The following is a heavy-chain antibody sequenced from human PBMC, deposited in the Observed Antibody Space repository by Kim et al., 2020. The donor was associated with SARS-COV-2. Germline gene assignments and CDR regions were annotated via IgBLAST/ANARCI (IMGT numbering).Heavy chain of an antibody. CDR2: ISGSGGST. J-gene: IGHJ4*02. CDR1: GFTFSSYA. D-gene: IGHD2-2*01. CDR3: AKDPACCSSTSPLWNY. Sequence: GGSLRLSCAASGFTFSSYAMSWVRQAPGKGLEWVSAISGSGGSTYYADSVKGRFTISRDNSKNTLYLQMNSLRAEDTAVYYCAKDPACCSSTSPLWNYWGQGTLVTVSS. V-gene: IGHV3-23*01.